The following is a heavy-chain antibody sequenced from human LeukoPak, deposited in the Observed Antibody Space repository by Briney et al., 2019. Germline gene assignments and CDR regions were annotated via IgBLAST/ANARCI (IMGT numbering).Heavy chain of an antibody. V-gene: IGHV3-21*04. CDR2: ISSSNSYI. CDR3: ASGGIYYGAAFDF. CDR1: GFTFSSYS. Sequence: GGSLRLSCAASGFTFSSYSMNWVRQAPGKGLEWVSYISSSNSYIYYADSVKGRFTISRDNANNSLYLQMNGLRAEDTAFYYCASGGIYYGAAFDFWGQGTLVTVSS. J-gene: IGHJ4*02. D-gene: IGHD1-26*01.